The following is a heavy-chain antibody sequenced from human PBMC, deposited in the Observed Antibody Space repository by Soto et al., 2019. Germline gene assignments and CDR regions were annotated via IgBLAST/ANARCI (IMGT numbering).Heavy chain of an antibody. V-gene: IGHV3-9*01. D-gene: IGHD1-7*01. CDR1: GFTFDDYA. CDR2: ISWNSGSI. Sequence: GGSLRLSCAASGFTFDDYAMHWVRQAPGKGLEWVSGISWNSGSIGYADSVKGRFTISRDNAKNSLYLQMNSLRAEDTALYYCAKDISITGTTGAVDYWGQGTLVTVSS. CDR3: AKDISITGTTGAVDY. J-gene: IGHJ4*02.